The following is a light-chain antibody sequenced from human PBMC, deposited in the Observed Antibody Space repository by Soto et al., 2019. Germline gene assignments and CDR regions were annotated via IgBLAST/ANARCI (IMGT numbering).Light chain of an antibody. Sequence: QSALTQHPSASGSPGQSVTISCTGTSSDVGGYNYVSWYQQHPGKAPKLMIYEVSKRPSGVPDRFSGSKSGNTASLTVSGLQAEDEADYYCSSYAGSNNPHVVFGGGTKLTVL. CDR2: EVS. J-gene: IGLJ2*01. CDR1: SSDVGGYNY. CDR3: SSYAGSNNPHVV. V-gene: IGLV2-8*01.